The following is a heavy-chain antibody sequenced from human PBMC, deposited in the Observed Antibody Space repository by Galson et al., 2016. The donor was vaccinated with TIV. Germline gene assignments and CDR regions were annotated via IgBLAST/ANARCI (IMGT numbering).Heavy chain of an antibody. CDR1: GGTFSSFV. J-gene: IGHJ6*02. V-gene: IGHV1-69*13. CDR2: IIPLFGEA. D-gene: IGHD5-18*01. CDR3: AKCRNTAMDTYSYYYGLDV. Sequence: SVKVSCKASGGTFSSFVVTWVRQAPGQGLEWMGGIIPLFGEAHYAQKFQGRVTISADESTSTVYMELRSLRSGDTAVYYCAKCRNTAMDTYSYYYGLDVWGQGTTVTVPS.